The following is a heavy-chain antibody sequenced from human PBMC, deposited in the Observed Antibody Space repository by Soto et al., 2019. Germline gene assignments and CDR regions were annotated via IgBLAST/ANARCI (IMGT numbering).Heavy chain of an antibody. D-gene: IGHD3-3*01. CDR2: IFYSGTT. J-gene: IGHJ6*02. V-gene: IGHV4-31*02. CDR3: ARAFWTGDSHYGMDV. CDR1: GGSITSGGHY. Sequence: QVQLQESGPGLVKPSQTLSLTRTVSGGSITSGGHYWSWIRQDPAKGLEWIGYIFYSGTTYYNPSHRSRVTISVDTSKNQFSLTVTSVTAADTAVYFCARAFWTGDSHYGMDVWGQGTTVTVSS.